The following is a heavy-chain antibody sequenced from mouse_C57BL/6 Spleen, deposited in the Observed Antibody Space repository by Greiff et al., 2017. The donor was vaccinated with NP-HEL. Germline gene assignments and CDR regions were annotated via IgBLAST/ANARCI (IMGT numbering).Heavy chain of an antibody. D-gene: IGHD1-1*01. CDR1: GYTFTSYW. J-gene: IGHJ1*03. CDR3: ARGYYGSSLSYWYFDV. Sequence: QVQLQQPGTELVKPGASVKLSCKASGYTFTSYWMHWVKQRPGQGLEWIGNINPSNGGTNYNEKFKSKATLTVDKSSSTAYMQLSSLTSEDSAVYYCARGYYGSSLSYWYFDVWGTGTTVTVSS. CDR2: INPSNGGT. V-gene: IGHV1-53*01.